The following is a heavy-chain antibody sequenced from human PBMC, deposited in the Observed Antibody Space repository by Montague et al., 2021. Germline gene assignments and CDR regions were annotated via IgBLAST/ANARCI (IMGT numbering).Heavy chain of an antibody. D-gene: IGHD6-25*01. CDR2: IYYSGST. CDR3: ARGKGSSGAYNLFDP. CDR1: GGSISSGGYY. Sequence: TLFLTCTVSGGSISSGGYYWSWIRQHPGKGLEWIGYIYYSGSTYYNPSLKSRVTISVDTSKNQFSLKLSSVTAADTAVYYCARGKGSSGAYNLFDPWGQGTLVTVSS. J-gene: IGHJ5*02. V-gene: IGHV4-31*03.